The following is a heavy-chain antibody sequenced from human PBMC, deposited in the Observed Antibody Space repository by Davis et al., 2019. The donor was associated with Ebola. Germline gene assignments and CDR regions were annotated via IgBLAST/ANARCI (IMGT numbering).Heavy chain of an antibody. CDR2: ISPHNGNT. CDR3: TTPGGQDSGYDVFDI. Sequence: ASVKVSCKTSGYPFTSSGVTWVRQAPGQGLQWVGWISPHNGNTKYAENFQGRVTVTRDTSTTTVYMDLSSLRSEDTALYYCTTPGGQDSGYDVFDIWGQGTMVTVSS. CDR1: GYPFTSSG. J-gene: IGHJ3*02. D-gene: IGHD5-12*01. V-gene: IGHV1-18*04.